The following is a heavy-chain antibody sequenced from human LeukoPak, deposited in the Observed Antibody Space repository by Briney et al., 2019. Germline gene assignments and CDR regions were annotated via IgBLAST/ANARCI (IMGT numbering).Heavy chain of an antibody. CDR3: AKDLWWELLHDY. V-gene: IGHV3-23*01. CDR1: GFTFSSYA. CDR2: ISGSGGST. J-gene: IGHJ4*02. D-gene: IGHD1-26*01. Sequence: GGSLILSCAASGFTFSSYAMSWVRQAPGKGLEWVSAISGSGGSTYYADSVKGRFTISRDNSKNTLYLQMNSLRAEDTAVYYCAKDLWWELLHDYWGQGTLVTVSS.